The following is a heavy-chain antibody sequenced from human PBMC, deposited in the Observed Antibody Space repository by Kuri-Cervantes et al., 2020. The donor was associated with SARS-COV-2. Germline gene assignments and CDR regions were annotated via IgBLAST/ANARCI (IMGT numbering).Heavy chain of an antibody. V-gene: IGHV5-51*01. CDR1: GYSFTSYW. CDR2: IYPGDSDT. D-gene: IGHD2-21*01. Sequence: GGSLRLSCKGSGYSFTSYWIGWVRQMPGKGLEWMGIIYPGDSDTRYSPSFQGQFTISADKSISTAYLQWSSLKASDTAMYYCARSSTPSVVIATSPLDYWGQGTLVTVSS. CDR3: ARSSTPSVVIATSPLDY. J-gene: IGHJ4*02.